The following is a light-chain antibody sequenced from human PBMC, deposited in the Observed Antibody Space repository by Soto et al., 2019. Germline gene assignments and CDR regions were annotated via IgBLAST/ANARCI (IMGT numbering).Light chain of an antibody. J-gene: IGKJ4*01. Sequence: EIVMTQSPATLPVSPGERATLSCRASQSVSSNLAWYQQKPGQAPRLLIYGASTRATGTPARFSGSGSGTEFTLTISSLQSEDFAVYYCQQYNTWPLTFGGGTKVEIK. V-gene: IGKV3-15*01. CDR1: QSVSSN. CDR3: QQYNTWPLT. CDR2: GAS.